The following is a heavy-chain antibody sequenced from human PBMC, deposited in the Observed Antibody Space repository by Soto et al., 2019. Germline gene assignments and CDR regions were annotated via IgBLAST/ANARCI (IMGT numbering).Heavy chain of an antibody. CDR2: TDQEGIST. D-gene: IGHD1-26*01. Sequence: PGGSLRLSCAASGFTFSDYWIHWVRQAPGNGLVWVSRTDQEGISTSYADSVKGRFTISRDNAKNTVYLQMYSLRAEDTAVYYCVRDLNSPYRGLYQGWFDPWGQGTLVTVSS. V-gene: IGHV3-74*01. CDR3: VRDLNSPYRGLYQGWFDP. J-gene: IGHJ5*02. CDR1: GFTFSDYW.